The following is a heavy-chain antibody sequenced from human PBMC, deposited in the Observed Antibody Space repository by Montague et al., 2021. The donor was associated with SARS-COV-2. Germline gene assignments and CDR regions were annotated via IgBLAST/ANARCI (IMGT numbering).Heavy chain of an antibody. J-gene: IGHJ4*02. V-gene: IGHV3-23*01. D-gene: IGHD3-22*01. Sequence: SLRLSCAASGFTFSSYAMSWVRQAPGKGLEWVSAISGSGGSTYYADSVKGRFTISRDNSKNTLYLQMNSLRAEDTAVYYCAKTPIVVVITGYFDYWGQGTLVTVSS. CDR3: AKTPIVVVITGYFDY. CDR1: GFTFSSYA. CDR2: ISGSGGST.